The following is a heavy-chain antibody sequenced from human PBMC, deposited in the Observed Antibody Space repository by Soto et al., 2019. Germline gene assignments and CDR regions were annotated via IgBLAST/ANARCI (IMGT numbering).Heavy chain of an antibody. D-gene: IGHD5-12*01. CDR3: ARSPWLPLDD. J-gene: IGHJ4*02. Sequence: GSLRLSCAASGFTFSSYAMSWVRQAPGKGLEWVSAISGSGGSTYYADSVKGRFTISRDNSKNTLYLQMNSRRVEDTAVYYCARSPWLPLDDWGQGSPVTVSS. CDR1: GFTFSSYA. V-gene: IGHV3-23*01. CDR2: ISGSGGST.